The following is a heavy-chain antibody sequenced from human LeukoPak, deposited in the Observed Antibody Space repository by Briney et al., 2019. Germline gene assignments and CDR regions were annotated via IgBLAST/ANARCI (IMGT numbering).Heavy chain of an antibody. CDR2: ISATGDST. Sequence: GSLRLSCAASGFTFSSSPMNWVRQSPGRGLEWVSAISATGDSTSYADSLKGRFTISRDNSKNTLYLQMSSLTAEDTAVYYCAKECGRDYDDRAFDIWGQGTMVAVSS. CDR1: GFTFSSSP. J-gene: IGHJ3*02. D-gene: IGHD3-22*01. V-gene: IGHV3-23*01. CDR3: AKECGRDYDDRAFDI.